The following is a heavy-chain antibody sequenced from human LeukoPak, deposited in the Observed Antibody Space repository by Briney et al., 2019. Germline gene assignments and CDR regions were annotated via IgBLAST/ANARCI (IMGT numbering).Heavy chain of an antibody. D-gene: IGHD2-2*01. CDR3: ARTRFPSCTSASCGDDPFDI. Sequence: GGSLRLSCEASGFTFRSYGMTWVRQTPGKGLEWVANIKQDGSEKFYVDSVKGRFTISRDNAKNSLFLQMNSLRAEDTAVYYCARTRFPSCTSASCGDDPFDIWGQGATVTVS. V-gene: IGHV3-7*01. J-gene: IGHJ3*02. CDR2: IKQDGSEK. CDR1: GFTFRSYG.